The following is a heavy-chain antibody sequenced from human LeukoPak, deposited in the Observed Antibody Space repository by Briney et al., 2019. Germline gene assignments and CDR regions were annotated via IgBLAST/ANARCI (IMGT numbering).Heavy chain of an antibody. V-gene: IGHV3-13*01. CDR1: GYTFSTFD. D-gene: IGHD1-1*01. CDR2: IASVGAT. CDR3: VRGVEIGLDY. J-gene: IGHJ4*02. Sequence: GGSLRLSCAASGYTFSTFDMHWVRQPSGRGLEWVSSIASVGATFYAGSVKGRFTISREDAKNSLYLQMNSLRAGDTAVYYCVRGVEIGLDYWGQGALVTASS.